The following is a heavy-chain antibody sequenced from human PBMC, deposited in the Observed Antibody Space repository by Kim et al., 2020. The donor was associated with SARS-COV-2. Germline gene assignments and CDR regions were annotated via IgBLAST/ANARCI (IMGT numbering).Heavy chain of an antibody. D-gene: IGHD2-15*01. CDR2: ISSRGRNK. CDR1: GFTFSSYE. V-gene: IGHV3-48*03. J-gene: IGHJ4*02. CDR3: ARTGSGRGNSFDY. Sequence: GGSLRLSCAASGFTFSSYEMNWVRQAPGKGLEWVSDISSRGRNKYYADSVKGRFTISRDNAKNSVYLQMNSLRAEDTAVYYCARTGSGRGNSFDYWGPGILVTVSS.